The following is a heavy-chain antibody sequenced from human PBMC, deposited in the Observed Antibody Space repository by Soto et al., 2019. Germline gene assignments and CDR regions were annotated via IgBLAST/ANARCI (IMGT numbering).Heavy chain of an antibody. J-gene: IGHJ4*02. CDR3: ARGNYFDSSGYYDY. D-gene: IGHD3-22*01. CDR1: GGSFISDY. Sequence: PSETLSLTCTVSGGSFISDYWSWIRQPPGKGLEWIGYIYYSGSTNYNPSLKSRVTISVDTSKNQFSLKLSSVTAADTAVYYCARGNYFDSSGYYDYWGQGTLVTVSS. V-gene: IGHV4-59*01. CDR2: IYYSGST.